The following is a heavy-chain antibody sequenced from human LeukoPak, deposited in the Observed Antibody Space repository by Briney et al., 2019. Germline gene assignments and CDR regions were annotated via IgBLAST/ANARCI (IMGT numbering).Heavy chain of an antibody. D-gene: IGHD2-8*01. V-gene: IGHV3-33*01. CDR1: GFTFSSYG. CDR3: ARDNGAKQFDY. J-gene: IGHJ4*02. CDR2: IWYDGSNK. Sequence: PGGSLRLSCAASGFTFSSYGMHWVRQAPGKGLEWVAVIWYDGSNKYYADSVKGRFTISRDNSKNTLYLQMNSLSAEDTAVYYCARDNGAKQFDYWGQGTLVIVSA.